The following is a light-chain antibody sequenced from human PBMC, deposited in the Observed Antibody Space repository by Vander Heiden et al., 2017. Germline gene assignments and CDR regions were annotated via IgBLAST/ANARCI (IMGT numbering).Light chain of an antibody. CDR1: SGSIADNY. J-gene: IGLJ3*02. V-gene: IGLV6-57*01. Sequence: NFVLTRPHSLSESPGRPVTISCTRSSGSIADNYVHWYQQRPGGSPTTVILENNHRPSGVPGRFSGSIDRSSNSASLTISGLKTEDESDYYCQSYGATNVVFGGGTKLTVL. CDR2: ENN. CDR3: QSYGATNVV.